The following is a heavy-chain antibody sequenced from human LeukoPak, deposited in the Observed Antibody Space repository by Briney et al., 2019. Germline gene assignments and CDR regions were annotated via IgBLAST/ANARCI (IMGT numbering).Heavy chain of an antibody. J-gene: IGHJ6*03. CDR3: AKVAAYYYYYYMDV. CDR1: GFTFSSYA. V-gene: IGHV3-23*01. CDR2: ISGSGGST. Sequence: GGSLRLSCAASGFTFSSYAMSWVRQAPGKGLEWFSAISGSGGSTYYADSVKGRFTISRDNSKNTLYLQMNSLRAEDTAVYYCAKVAAYYYYYYMDVWGKGTTVTVSS.